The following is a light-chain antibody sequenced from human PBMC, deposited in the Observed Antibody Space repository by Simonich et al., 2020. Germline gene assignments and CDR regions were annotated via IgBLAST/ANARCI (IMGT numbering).Light chain of an antibody. V-gene: IGKV1-13*02. Sequence: AIQLTQSPSSLSASVGERVTITCRASQGISSALAWYQQKPGKAPKLLIYDASSLESGVTSRFSGSGSGTDFTRTISSLQPEDFATYYCQQFNSYPFTFGPGTKVDIK. CDR3: QQFNSYPFT. CDR1: QGISSA. J-gene: IGKJ3*01. CDR2: DAS.